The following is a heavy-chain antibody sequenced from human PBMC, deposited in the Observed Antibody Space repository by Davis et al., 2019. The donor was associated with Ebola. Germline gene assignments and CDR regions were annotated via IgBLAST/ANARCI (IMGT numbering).Heavy chain of an antibody. CDR3: ARDPTPYSIVAGGFDY. V-gene: IGHV3-30*19. CDR2: ISYDGSNK. D-gene: IGHD6-13*01. Sequence: GESLKISCAASGFTFSSYGMHWVRQAPGKGLEWVAVISYDGSNKYYADSVKGRFTISRDNSKNTLYLQMNSLRAEDTAVYYCARDPTPYSIVAGGFDYWGQGTLVTVSS. CDR1: GFTFSSYG. J-gene: IGHJ4*02.